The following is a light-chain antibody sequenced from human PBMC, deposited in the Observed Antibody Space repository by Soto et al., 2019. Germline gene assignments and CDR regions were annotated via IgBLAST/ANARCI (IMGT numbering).Light chain of an antibody. V-gene: IGKV1-5*03. J-gene: IGKJ1*01. CDR3: QQYNIYPLT. Sequence: DIQMTQSPSTLSASGGDTVTITCRASQSLDVFLAWYLQQPGRAHKLLLYPASVLETGFPSRFSGSGSETEFTLTISSLQPDDFATYYCQQYNIYPLTFGQGTKVEIK. CDR1: QSLDVF. CDR2: PAS.